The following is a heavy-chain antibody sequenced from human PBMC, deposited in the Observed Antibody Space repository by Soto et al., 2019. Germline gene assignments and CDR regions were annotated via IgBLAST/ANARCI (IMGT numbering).Heavy chain of an antibody. CDR3: ARDSRTETLGRVPYGMDV. Sequence: QVQLVQSGAEVKKPGASVMVSCKASGYTFTGYYLHWVRQAPGQGLEWMGWIEPNSGGTNYAQKFQGYVTMTRDTSINKAYMELSRLRSDDTAVYYCARDSRTETLGRVPYGMDVWGQGTTVTVSS. J-gene: IGHJ6*02. CDR2: IEPNSGGT. D-gene: IGHD2-21*02. V-gene: IGHV1-2*04. CDR1: GYTFTGYY.